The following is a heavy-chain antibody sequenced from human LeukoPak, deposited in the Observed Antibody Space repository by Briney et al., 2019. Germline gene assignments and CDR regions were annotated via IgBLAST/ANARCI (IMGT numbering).Heavy chain of an antibody. CDR3: ASRQVLRFLEWSEIERYFDL. CDR2: IYHSGST. V-gene: IGHV4-4*02. CDR1: GGSISSSNW. J-gene: IGHJ2*01. D-gene: IGHD3-3*01. Sequence: SGTLSLTCAVSGGSISSSNWWSWVRQPPGKGLEWIGYIYHSGSTYYNPSLKSRVTISVDTSKNQFSLKLSSVTAADTAVYYCASRQVLRFLEWSEIERYFDLWGRGTLVTVSS.